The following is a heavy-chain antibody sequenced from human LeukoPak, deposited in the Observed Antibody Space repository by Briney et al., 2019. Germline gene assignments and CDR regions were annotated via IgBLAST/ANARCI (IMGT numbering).Heavy chain of an antibody. CDR1: GFTFSSYS. CDR3: AKQWPRRAFDY. Sequence: GGSLRLSCAASGFTFSSYSMNWVRQAPGKGLEWVSSISSSSSYIYYADSVKGRFTISRDNVKNSLYLQMNSLRAEDTAVYYCAKQWPRRAFDYWGQGTLVTVSS. V-gene: IGHV3-21*01. D-gene: IGHD6-19*01. CDR2: ISSSSSYI. J-gene: IGHJ4*02.